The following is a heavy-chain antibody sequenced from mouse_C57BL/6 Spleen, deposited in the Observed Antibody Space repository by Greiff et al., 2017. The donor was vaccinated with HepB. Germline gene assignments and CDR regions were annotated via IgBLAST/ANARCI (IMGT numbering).Heavy chain of an antibody. J-gene: IGHJ2*01. V-gene: IGHV3-2*02. CDR3: ARTARIKY. D-gene: IGHD1-2*01. CDR1: GYSITSGYG. Sequence: DVKLQESGPGLVKPSQSLSLTCTVTGYSITSGYGWNWIRQFPGNKLEWMGYISYSGSTNYNPSLKSRISITRDKSKNQFYLQLNAVTTEDTAKYYCARTARIKYWGQGTTLTVSS. CDR2: ISYSGST.